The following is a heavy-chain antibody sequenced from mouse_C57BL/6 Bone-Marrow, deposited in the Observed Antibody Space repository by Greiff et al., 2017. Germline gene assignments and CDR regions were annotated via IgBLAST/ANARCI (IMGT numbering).Heavy chain of an antibody. J-gene: IGHJ2*01. CDR1: GFNIKDDY. Sequence: VQLKQSGAELVRPGASVKLSCTASGFNIKDDYMHWVKQRPEQGLEWIGWIDPENGDTEYASKFQGKATIPADTSSNTAYLQLSSLTSEDTAVYYCTLDYTYFDYWGQGTTLTVSS. CDR2: IDPENGDT. D-gene: IGHD2-4*01. CDR3: TLDYTYFDY. V-gene: IGHV14-4*01.